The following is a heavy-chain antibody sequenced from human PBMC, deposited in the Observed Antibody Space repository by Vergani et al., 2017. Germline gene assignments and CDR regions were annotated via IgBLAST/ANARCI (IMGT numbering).Heavy chain of an antibody. Sequence: QVQLVQSGAEVKKPGASVKVSCKASGYTFTSYAMHWVRQAPGQRLEWMGIINPSGGSTSYAQKFQGRVTMTRDTSTSTVYMELSSLRSEDTAVYYCARSVVRGVIGTRFDPWGQGTLVTVSS. V-gene: IGHV1-46*01. CDR3: ARSVVRGVIGTRFDP. J-gene: IGHJ5*02. CDR1: GYTFTSYA. D-gene: IGHD3-10*01. CDR2: INPSGGST.